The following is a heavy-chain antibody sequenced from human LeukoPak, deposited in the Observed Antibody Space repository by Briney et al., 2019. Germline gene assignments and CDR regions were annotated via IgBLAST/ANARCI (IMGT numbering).Heavy chain of an antibody. V-gene: IGHV4-34*01. D-gene: IGHD3-22*01. CDR3: ARAHPYYYDSSGYYRPHFFDY. CDR1: GGSFSGYY. CDR2: INHSGST. Sequence: SETLSLTCAVYGGSFSGYYWSWLRQPPGKGLEWLGEINHSGSTNYNPSLKSRVTISVDTSKNQFSLKLRSVMAADTAVYYCARAHPYYYDSSGYYRPHFFDYWGQGTLVTVSS. J-gene: IGHJ4*02.